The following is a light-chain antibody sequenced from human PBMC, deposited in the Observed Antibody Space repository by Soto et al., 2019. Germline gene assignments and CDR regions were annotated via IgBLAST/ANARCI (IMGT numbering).Light chain of an antibody. CDR3: QQYGSSPYT. CDR1: QSVRNSY. CDR2: GAS. J-gene: IGKJ2*01. V-gene: IGKV3-20*01. Sequence: EILLTQSPGTLSLSPGERATLSCRASQSVRNSYLAWYQQKPGQAPRLLIYGASGRATGIPDRFSGSGSGTDFTLNISSLEPEDFAVYYCQQYGSSPYTFGQGTKLEI.